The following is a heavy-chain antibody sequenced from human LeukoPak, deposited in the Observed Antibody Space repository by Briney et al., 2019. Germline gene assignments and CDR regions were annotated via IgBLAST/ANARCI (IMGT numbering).Heavy chain of an antibody. D-gene: IGHD4-23*01. Sequence: GSLGLSCAASGFTFSSYWMNGVRQAPGKGLVWVSRIASDGTSTTYADSVNGRFSISRDNAKNTLYLQMNSLRVEDTAVYYCARGRPHGNDYWGQGTLVTVSS. J-gene: IGHJ4*02. CDR2: IASDGTST. CDR1: GFTFSSYW. CDR3: ARGRPHGNDY. V-gene: IGHV3-74*01.